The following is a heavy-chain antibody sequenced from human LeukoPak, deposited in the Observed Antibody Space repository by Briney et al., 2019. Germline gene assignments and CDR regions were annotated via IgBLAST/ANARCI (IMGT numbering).Heavy chain of an antibody. V-gene: IGHV3-23*01. CDR3: ARKGQGYYFEC. CDR1: GFTFSSYA. J-gene: IGHJ4*02. CDR2: ISAGGGGT. Sequence: GGSLRLSCAASGFTFSSYAMSWVRQAPGKGLEWVSAISAGGGGTYYADSVKGRFTISRDNSKDTLFLQTNSLRAEDTAVYYCARKGQGYYFECWGQGALVTVSS.